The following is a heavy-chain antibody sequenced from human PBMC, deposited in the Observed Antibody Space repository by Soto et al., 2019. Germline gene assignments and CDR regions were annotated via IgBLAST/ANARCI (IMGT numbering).Heavy chain of an antibody. V-gene: IGHV1-18*01. CDR1: GYTFTNYG. D-gene: IGHD2-15*01. CDR3: ARAAYCSGGSCFYDY. CDR2: INVYNGNT. J-gene: IGHJ4*02. Sequence: ASVKVSCKASGYTFTNYGISWVRQAPGQGLEWMGWINVYNGNTKYAQKVQGRVTITADKSTSTAYMELSSLRSEDTAVYYCARAAYCSGGSCFYDYWGQGTLVTVSS.